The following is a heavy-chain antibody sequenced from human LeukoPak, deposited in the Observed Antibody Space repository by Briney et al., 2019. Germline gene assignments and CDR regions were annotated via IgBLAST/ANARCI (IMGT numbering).Heavy chain of an antibody. CDR1: GYTFTSYD. CDR2: MNPNSGNT. V-gene: IGHV1-8*01. CDR3: ARNWRKQQLPEDYYYYYMDV. Sequence: ASVKVSCKASGYTFTSYDINWVRQATGQGLEWMGWMNPNSGNTGYAQKFQGRVTMTRNTSISTAYMELSSLRSEDTAVYYCARNWRKQQLPEDYYYYYMDVWGKGTTVTVSS. J-gene: IGHJ6*03. D-gene: IGHD6-13*01.